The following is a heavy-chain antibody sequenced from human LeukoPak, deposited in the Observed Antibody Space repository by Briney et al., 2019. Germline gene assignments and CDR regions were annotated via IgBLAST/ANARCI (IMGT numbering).Heavy chain of an antibody. J-gene: IGHJ5*02. D-gene: IGHD6-6*01. CDR1: GYSIGTDYY. CDR3: ARNSSSSSPPERYNWFDP. Sequence: SETLSLTCTVSGYSIGTDYYWGWIRQPPGEGLEWIGSIYNSGSTYYNPSLKSRITISVDTSKNQFSLKLSSVTAADTAVYYCARNSSSSSPPERYNWFDPWGQGTLVTVSS. CDR2: IYNSGST. V-gene: IGHV4-38-2*02.